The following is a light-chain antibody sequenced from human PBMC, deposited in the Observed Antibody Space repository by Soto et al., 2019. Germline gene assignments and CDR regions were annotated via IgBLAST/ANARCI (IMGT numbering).Light chain of an antibody. V-gene: IGKV1-5*01. Sequence: DIQMTQSPSTLSASVGDRVTITCRASQSISSWLAWYQQKPGKAPKLLIYDASNLETGVPSRFSGSGSGTDFTFTISSLQPEDIATYFCQQYGTFGQGTKVDIK. CDR3: QQYGT. CDR1: QSISSW. J-gene: IGKJ1*01. CDR2: DAS.